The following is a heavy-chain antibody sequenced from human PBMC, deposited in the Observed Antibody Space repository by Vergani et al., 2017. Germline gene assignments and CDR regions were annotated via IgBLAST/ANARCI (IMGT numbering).Heavy chain of an antibody. CDR3: ARIPRGYCSSVICFPFDH. CDR1: GGSISSAGYF. V-gene: IGHV4-31*03. D-gene: IGHD2-2*01. Sequence: QVQLQESGPGLVKPSQTLSLTCTVSGGSISSAGYFWSWIRQHPGKGLELIGYIYHSGSAYYNPSLESRVTMSVDTSKNQFSLNLNSVTASDTAVYYCARIPRGYCSSVICFPFDHWGLGSLVTVSS. CDR2: IYHSGSA. J-gene: IGHJ4*02.